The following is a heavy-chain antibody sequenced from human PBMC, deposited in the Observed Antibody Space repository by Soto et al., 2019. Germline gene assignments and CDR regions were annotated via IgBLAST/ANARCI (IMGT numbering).Heavy chain of an antibody. Sequence: EVQLVESGGGLVQPGGSLKLSCAASGFIVSGFGIHWVRQASGKGLEWVGRIRDKGNNYATTYTASMKGRFTISRDDSETTAFLQMNRLITEDTAVYYCARYRPGSGALDYWGQGTLVTVSS. CDR1: GFIVSGFG. J-gene: IGHJ4*02. D-gene: IGHD3-10*01. CDR2: IRDKGNNYAT. CDR3: ARYRPGSGALDY. V-gene: IGHV3-73*02.